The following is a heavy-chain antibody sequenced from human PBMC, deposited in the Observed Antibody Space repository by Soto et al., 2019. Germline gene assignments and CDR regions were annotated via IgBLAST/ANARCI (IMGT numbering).Heavy chain of an antibody. V-gene: IGHV1-69*01. CDR3: ARPHCSGGSCDLGGFDN. J-gene: IGHJ4*02. D-gene: IGHD2-15*01. CDR1: GGTFSTYG. CDR2: VIPIFSTA. Sequence: VSCKASGGTFSTYGINWVRQAPGQGLEWMGGVIPIFSTANYAQKFQGRVTITADESTSTAYMKLSSLKSEDTAVYYCARPHCSGGSCDLGGFDNWGQGTMVTVYS.